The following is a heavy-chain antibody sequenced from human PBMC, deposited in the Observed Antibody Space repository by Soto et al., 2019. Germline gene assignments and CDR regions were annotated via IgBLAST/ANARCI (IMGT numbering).Heavy chain of an antibody. CDR3: TAMGRHADLDY. Sequence: EVQLVESGGGVVKPGGSLRLSCAGSGFTFSNPWMNWVLQAPGKGLEWVGGIKSKTDGGPTDYAAPEKDRFSISREDSKLTLFLQMNSLKAEDTGVYYCTAMGRHADLDYWGRGTLVTVSS. CDR2: IKSKTDGGPT. J-gene: IGHJ4*02. CDR1: GFTFSNPW. V-gene: IGHV3-15*07.